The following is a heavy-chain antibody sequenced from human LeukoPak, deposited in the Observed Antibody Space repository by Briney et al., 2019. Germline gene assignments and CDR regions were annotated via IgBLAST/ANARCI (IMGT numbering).Heavy chain of an antibody. J-gene: IGHJ4*02. CDR3: ARGGSLDY. D-gene: IGHD6-13*01. CDR1: GYTFTSYT. CDR2: INAGNGNT. V-gene: IGHV1-3*01. Sequence: GASVKVSCKASGYTFTSYTMHWVRQAPGPRLEWMGWINAGNGNTKSSQKFQGRVTITRDTSATTAYMELSSLRSEDTAVYYCARGGSLDYWGQGTLVTVSS.